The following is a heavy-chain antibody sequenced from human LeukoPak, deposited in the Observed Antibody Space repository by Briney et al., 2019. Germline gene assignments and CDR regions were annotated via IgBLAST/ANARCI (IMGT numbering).Heavy chain of an antibody. Sequence: GGSLRLSCAASGFTFSSYEMNWVRQAPGKGLEWVSYISSSGSTIYYADSVKGRFTISRDNVKNSLYLQMNSLRAEDTAVYYCARGAYVLLWFGEFDYWGQGTLATVSS. CDR2: ISSSGSTI. V-gene: IGHV3-48*03. CDR1: GFTFSSYE. J-gene: IGHJ4*02. CDR3: ARGAYVLLWFGEFDY. D-gene: IGHD3-10*01.